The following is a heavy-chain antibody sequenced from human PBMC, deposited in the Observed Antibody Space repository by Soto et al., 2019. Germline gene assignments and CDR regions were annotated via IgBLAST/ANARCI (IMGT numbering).Heavy chain of an antibody. CDR3: ARDRNCTDGLCLYYFDT. D-gene: IGHD2-8*01. CDR2: SDSSGSA. V-gene: IGHV4-30-4*01. J-gene: IGHJ4*02. CDR1: GGSFSSGFYY. Sequence: SETLSLTCTISGGSFSSGFYYWTWIRQSPAKGLEWIGYSDSSGSAYYNPSLQSRVTISVDTSTDQFSLKLSSVTAADTAVYYCARDRNCTDGLCLYYFDTWGPGILVTVYS.